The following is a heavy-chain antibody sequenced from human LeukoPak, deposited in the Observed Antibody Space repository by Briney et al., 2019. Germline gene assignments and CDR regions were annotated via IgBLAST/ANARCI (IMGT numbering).Heavy chain of an antibody. V-gene: IGHV4-30-2*01. Sequence: SETLSLTCAVSGGSISSGGYSWSWIRQPPGKGLEWIGYIYHSGSTYYNPSLKSRVTISVDRSKNQFSLKLSSVTAADTALYYCARNYYDSSGYYRYFDYWGQGTLVTVSS. CDR2: IYHSGST. CDR3: ARNYYDSSGYYRYFDY. J-gene: IGHJ4*02. CDR1: GGSISSGGYS. D-gene: IGHD3-22*01.